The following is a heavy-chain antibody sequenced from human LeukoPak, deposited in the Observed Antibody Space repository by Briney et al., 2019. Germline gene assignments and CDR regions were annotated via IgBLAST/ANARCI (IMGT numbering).Heavy chain of an antibody. J-gene: IGHJ6*02. CDR3: ARDHYDFWSGYPYGMDV. D-gene: IGHD3-3*01. V-gene: IGHV4-59*01. Sequence: SETLSLTCTVSGGSISSYYWSWVRQPPGKGLEWIGYIYYSGSTNYNPSLKSRVTISVDTSKNQFSLKLSSVTAADTAVYYCARDHYDFWSGYPYGMDVWGQGTTVTVSS. CDR1: GGSISSYY. CDR2: IYYSGST.